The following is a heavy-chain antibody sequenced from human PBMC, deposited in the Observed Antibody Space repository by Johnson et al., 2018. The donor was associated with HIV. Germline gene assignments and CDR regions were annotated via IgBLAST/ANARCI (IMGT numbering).Heavy chain of an antibody. CDR3: AKDLHSSSFDAFDI. D-gene: IGHD6-6*01. CDR2: IYSGGTT. V-gene: IGHV3-66*01. CDR1: GFTVSSNY. J-gene: IGHJ3*02. Sequence: EVQLVESGGGVVQPGGSLRLSCAASGFTVSSNYMSWVRQAPGKGLEWVSVIYSGGTTYYVDSVKGRFTISRDNSKNTLYLQMNSLRAADTAVYYCAKDLHSSSFDAFDIWGQGTMVTVSS.